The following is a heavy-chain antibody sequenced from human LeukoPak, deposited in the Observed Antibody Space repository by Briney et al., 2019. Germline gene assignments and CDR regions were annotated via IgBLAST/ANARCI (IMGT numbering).Heavy chain of an antibody. V-gene: IGHV4-59*01. Sequence: PSETLSLTCTVSGGSISSYYWSWIRQPPGKGLEWIGYIYYSGSTNYNPSLKSRVTISVDTSKNQFSLKLSSVTAADTAVYCCARGGGSGKNWFDPWGQGTLVTVSS. CDR1: GGSISSYY. D-gene: IGHD3-10*01. CDR2: IYYSGST. CDR3: ARGGGSGKNWFDP. J-gene: IGHJ5*02.